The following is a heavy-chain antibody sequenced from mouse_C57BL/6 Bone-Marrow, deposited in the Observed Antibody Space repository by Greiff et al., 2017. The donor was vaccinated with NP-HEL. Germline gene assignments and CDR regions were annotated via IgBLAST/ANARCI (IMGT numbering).Heavy chain of an antibody. CDR3: ASLFAY. V-gene: IGHV1-42*01. CDR1: GYSFTGYY. CDR2: INPSTGGT. J-gene: IGHJ3*01. Sequence: DVQLQESGPELVKPGASVKISCKASGYSFTGYYMNWVKQSPEKSLEWIGEINPSTGGTTYNQKFKAKATLTVDKSSSTAYMQLKSLTSEDSAVYYCASLFAYWGQGTLVTVSA.